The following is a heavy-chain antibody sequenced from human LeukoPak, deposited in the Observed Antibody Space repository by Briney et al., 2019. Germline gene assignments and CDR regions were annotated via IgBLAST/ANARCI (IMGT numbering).Heavy chain of an antibody. Sequence: SETLSLTCTVSGGSVSSGSYYWSWIRQPPGRGLEWIAYIHYSGSAAYNPSLKSRVTISRDMSTNQFSPKMTSVTAADTAVYFCARDMGAPDYGSYSVDYWGQGTLVTVSS. CDR3: ARDMGAPDYGSYSVDY. D-gene: IGHD4-23*01. V-gene: IGHV4-61*01. CDR2: IHYSGSA. J-gene: IGHJ4*02. CDR1: GGSVSSGSYY.